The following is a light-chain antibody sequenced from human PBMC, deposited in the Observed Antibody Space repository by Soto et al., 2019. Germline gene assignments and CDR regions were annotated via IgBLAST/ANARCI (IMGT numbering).Light chain of an antibody. CDR3: ALYMGSGIWV. J-gene: IGLJ3*02. V-gene: IGLV8-61*01. CDR1: SGSVSTSYY. Sequence: QTVVTQEPSFSVSPGRTVTLTCGLSSGSVSTSYYPIWYQQTPGQAPRTVISSTNTRSSGVPDRYSGSILGNKAALTITGAHADDEADYYCALYMGSGIWVFGGGTKLTVL. CDR2: STN.